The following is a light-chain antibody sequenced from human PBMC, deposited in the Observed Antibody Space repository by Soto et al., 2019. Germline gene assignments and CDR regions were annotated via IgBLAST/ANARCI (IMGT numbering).Light chain of an antibody. CDR3: SSYTSSGTPWV. CDR2: EVS. Sequence: QSVLTQPASVSGSPGQSITISCTGTSSDVGGYNYVSWYQQRPGKAPKLMIYEVSNRPSGVSNRFSGSKSGNTASPTISGLQAEDEADYYCSSYTSSGTPWVFGTGTKVTVL. CDR1: SSDVGGYNY. V-gene: IGLV2-14*01. J-gene: IGLJ1*01.